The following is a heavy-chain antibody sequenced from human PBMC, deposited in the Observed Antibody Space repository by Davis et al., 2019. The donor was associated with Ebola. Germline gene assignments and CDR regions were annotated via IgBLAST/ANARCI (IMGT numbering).Heavy chain of an antibody. CDR3: AREQVVAGSYYYYYYGMDV. CDR1: GGSISSYY. V-gene: IGHV4-59*12. CDR2: IYYSGST. Sequence: SETLSLTCTVSGGSISSYYWSWIRQPPGKGLEWIGYIYYSGSTNYNPSLKSRVTISVDTSKNQFSLKLSSGTAADTAVYYCAREQVVAGSYYYYYYGMDVWGQGTTVTVSS. J-gene: IGHJ6*02. D-gene: IGHD2-15*01.